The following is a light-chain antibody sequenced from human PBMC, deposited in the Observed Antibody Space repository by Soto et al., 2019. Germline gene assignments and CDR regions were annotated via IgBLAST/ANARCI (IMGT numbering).Light chain of an antibody. V-gene: IGLV1-40*01. CDR3: QSYDNSLSAYV. CDR2: GST. J-gene: IGLJ1*01. Sequence: QSVLTQPPSLSGAPGQRVTISCTGSSSDIGAGSEVHWYQQLPGTAPKLLIFGSTNRPSGVPDRFSGSKSATSASLAITGLQAGDEADYYCQSYDNSLSAYVFGTGTKLTVL. CDR1: SSDIGAGSE.